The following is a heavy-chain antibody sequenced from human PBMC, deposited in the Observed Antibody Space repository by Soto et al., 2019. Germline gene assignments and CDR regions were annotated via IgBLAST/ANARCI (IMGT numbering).Heavy chain of an antibody. Sequence: GESLKISCKGSGYSFTSYWIGWVRQMPGKGLEWMGIIYPGDSDTRYSPSFQGQVTISADKSISTAYLQWSSLKASDTAMYYCARHRRGYCSGGSCYVDVWGQGTTVTVSS. J-gene: IGHJ6*02. CDR3: ARHRRGYCSGGSCYVDV. CDR1: GYSFTSYW. V-gene: IGHV5-51*01. CDR2: IYPGDSDT. D-gene: IGHD2-15*01.